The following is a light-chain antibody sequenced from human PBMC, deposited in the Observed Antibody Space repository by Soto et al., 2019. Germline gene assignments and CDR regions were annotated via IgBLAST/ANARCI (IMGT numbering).Light chain of an antibody. CDR2: GNS. CDR3: QSHDSSLSAYV. V-gene: IGLV1-40*01. J-gene: IGLJ1*01. Sequence: QSVLTQPPSVSGAPGQRVTISCTGSSSNIGAGYDVHWYQQPPGTAPKLLIYGNSNRPSGVPDRFSGSKSGTSASLAITGLQAEDEADFYCQSHDSSLSAYVFGTGTKLTVL. CDR1: SSNIGAGYD.